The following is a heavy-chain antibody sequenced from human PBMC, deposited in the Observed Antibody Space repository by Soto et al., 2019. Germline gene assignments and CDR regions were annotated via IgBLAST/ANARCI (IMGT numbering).Heavy chain of an antibody. J-gene: IGHJ4*02. D-gene: IGHD3-22*01. CDR2: ISFDGSNA. CDR3: AKTNFEYDISGPLDS. Sequence: QVQLVESGGGVVQPGRSLRLSCVASGFTFSDYAMHWVRQAPGKGLEWVALISFDGSNAYFADSVKGRFTISRDNFKTTLFLQMNALRPEDTALYYCAKTNFEYDISGPLDSWGLGTLVTVSS. V-gene: IGHV3-30*18. CDR1: GFTFSDYA.